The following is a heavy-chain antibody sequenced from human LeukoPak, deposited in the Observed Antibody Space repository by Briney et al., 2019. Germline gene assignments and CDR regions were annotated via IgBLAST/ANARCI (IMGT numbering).Heavy chain of an antibody. CDR2: ISSDSNYI. CDR3: ADPGIY. V-gene: IGHV3-21*01. Sequence: GGSLRLSCAASGFTFSTYSMNWVRQAPGKGLEWVSSISSDSNYIYYADSLKGRFTISRDNAKNSLYLQMISLRAEDTAVYYCADPGIYWGQGTLVTVSS. J-gene: IGHJ4*02. CDR1: GFTFSTYS.